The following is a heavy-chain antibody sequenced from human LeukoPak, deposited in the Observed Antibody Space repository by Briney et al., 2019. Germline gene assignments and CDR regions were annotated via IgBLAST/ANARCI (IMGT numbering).Heavy chain of an antibody. J-gene: IGHJ6*03. CDR2: ISTYNGNT. Sequence: ASVKVSCKASGYSFIDYYVHWVRQAPGQGLEWMGWISTYNGNTNYAQKLQGRVTVTTDTSTSTAYMELRSLRSDDTAVYYCARGDYMDVWGKGTTVTVSS. V-gene: IGHV1-18*04. CDR3: ARGDYMDV. CDR1: GYSFIDYY.